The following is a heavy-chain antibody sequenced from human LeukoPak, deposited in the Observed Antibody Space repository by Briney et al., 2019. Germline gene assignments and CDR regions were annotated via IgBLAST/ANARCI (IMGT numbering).Heavy chain of an antibody. CDR2: IHYSGST. CDR1: GGSISGYF. D-gene: IGHD3-10*01. J-gene: IGHJ5*02. CDR3: ARDRHGSGSAHSFDP. Sequence: SETLSLTCTVSGGSISGYFWSWVRQPPGKGLEWIGYIHYSGSTNYNPSLRSRVTISVDASKNQFSLTLSSVTAADAAVYYCARDRHGSGSAHSFDPWGQGTLVTVSS. V-gene: IGHV4-59*01.